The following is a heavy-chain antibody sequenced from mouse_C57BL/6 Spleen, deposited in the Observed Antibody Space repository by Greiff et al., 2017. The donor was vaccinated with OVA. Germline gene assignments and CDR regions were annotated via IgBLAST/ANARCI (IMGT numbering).Heavy chain of an antibody. CDR2: ISYDGSN. Sequence: EVQLQQSGPGLVKPSQSLSLTCSVTGYSITSGYYCNWIRQFPGNKLEWMGYISYDGSNNYNPSLKNRISITRDTSKNQFFLKLNSVTTEDTATYYCASYYYGSSYSWFAYWGQGTLVTVSA. CDR1: GYSITSGYY. CDR3: ASYYYGSSYSWFAY. D-gene: IGHD1-1*01. V-gene: IGHV3-6*01. J-gene: IGHJ3*01.